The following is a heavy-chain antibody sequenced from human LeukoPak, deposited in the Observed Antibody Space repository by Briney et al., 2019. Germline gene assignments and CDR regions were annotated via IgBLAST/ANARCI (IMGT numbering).Heavy chain of an antibody. CDR1: GGSISDYY. Sequence: SETLSLTCTVSGGSISDYYWSWIRQPPGKGLEWIGYIYYSGSTNYNPSLKSRVTISVDTSKKQFSLKVSSVTAADTAVYYCARGYSSSWNYLDYWGQGTLVTVSS. CDR2: IYYSGST. CDR3: ARGYSSSWNYLDY. V-gene: IGHV4-59*01. D-gene: IGHD6-13*01. J-gene: IGHJ4*02.